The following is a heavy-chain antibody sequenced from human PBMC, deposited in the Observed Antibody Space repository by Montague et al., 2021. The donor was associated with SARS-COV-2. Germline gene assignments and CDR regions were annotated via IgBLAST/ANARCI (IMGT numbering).Heavy chain of an antibody. V-gene: IGHV4-39*01. CDR3: ARHLAISGPAAVSDY. CDR2: IHYSGIT. D-gene: IGHD2-2*01. J-gene: IGHJ4*02. CDR1: GDSISSGYFY. Sequence: SETLSLTCTVSGDSISSGYFYWDWIRQPPGKGLEWVGTIHYSGITYYNPSLKSRVTISVDTSRNQFSLKLSSVTAADTAIYYCARHLAISGPAAVSDYWGQGTLVTVSS.